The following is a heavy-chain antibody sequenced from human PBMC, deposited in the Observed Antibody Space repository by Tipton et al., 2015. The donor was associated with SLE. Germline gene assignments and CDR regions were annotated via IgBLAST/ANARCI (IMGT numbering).Heavy chain of an antibody. D-gene: IGHD3-16*01. CDR2: IRADGSNK. CDR3: AGGTGAYFDH. J-gene: IGHJ4*02. V-gene: IGHV3-30*02. CDR1: GFTYSGYA. Sequence: LSLTCAASGFTYSGYAMHWVRQAPGKGLEWVAFIRADGSNKDYADPVKGRFTISRDNSKNTLYLQMNRLRVEDTAVYYCAGGTGAYFDHWGQGTLVTVSS.